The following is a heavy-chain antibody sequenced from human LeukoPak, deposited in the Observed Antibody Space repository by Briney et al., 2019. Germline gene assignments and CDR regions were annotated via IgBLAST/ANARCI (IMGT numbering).Heavy chain of an antibody. Sequence: PGRSLRLSCAASGFTFSSYGMHWVRQAPGKGLEWVAVIWYDGSNKYYADSVKGRFTISRDNSKNTLYLQMNSLRAEDTAVYYCAKVSGGGLYYDGMDVWGQGTTVTVSS. J-gene: IGHJ6*02. CDR2: IWYDGSNK. CDR1: GFTFSSYG. CDR3: AKVSGGGLYYDGMDV. V-gene: IGHV3-33*06. D-gene: IGHD1-14*01.